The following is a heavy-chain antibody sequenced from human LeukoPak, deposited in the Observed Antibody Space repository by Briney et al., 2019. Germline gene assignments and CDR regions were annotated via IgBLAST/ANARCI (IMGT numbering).Heavy chain of an antibody. CDR2: ISAYNGNT. J-gene: IGHJ4*02. Sequence: ASVKASCKASGYTFTSYGISRVRQAPGQGLEWMGWISAYNGNTNYAQKLQGRVTMTTDTSTSIAYMELRSLRSDDTAVYYCARDIVVVPAAIQVSFDYWGQGTLVTVSS. D-gene: IGHD2-2*02. CDR1: GYTFTSYG. CDR3: ARDIVVVPAAIQVSFDY. V-gene: IGHV1-18*01.